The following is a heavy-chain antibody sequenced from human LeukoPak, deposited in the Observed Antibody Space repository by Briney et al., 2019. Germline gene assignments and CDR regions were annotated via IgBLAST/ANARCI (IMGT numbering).Heavy chain of an antibody. CDR1: GFTFSSYW. CDR3: ARDCGGDCYYGVDS. J-gene: IGHJ4*02. Sequence: PGGSLRLSCAASGFTFSSYWMSWVRRAPGKGLEWVANIKQDGSENYYVDSVKGRFTISRDNAKNSLYLQMNSLRAEDTAVYYCARDCGGDCYYGVDSWGQGTLVTVSS. CDR2: IKQDGSEN. V-gene: IGHV3-7*01. D-gene: IGHD2-21*01.